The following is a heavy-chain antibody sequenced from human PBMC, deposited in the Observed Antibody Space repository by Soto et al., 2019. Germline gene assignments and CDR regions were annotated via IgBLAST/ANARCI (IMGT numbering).Heavy chain of an antibody. CDR1: GYTLTELS. D-gene: IGHD3-3*01. J-gene: IGHJ6*03. CDR3: ATGLVSRILEWYPYYYYYMDV. CDR2: FDPEDGET. V-gene: IGHV1-24*01. Sequence: ASVKVSCKVSGYTLTELSMHWVRQAPGKGLEWMGGFDPEDGETIYAQKFQGRVTMTEDTSTDTAYMELSSLRSEDTAVYYCATGLVSRILEWYPYYYYYMDVWGKGTTVTVSS.